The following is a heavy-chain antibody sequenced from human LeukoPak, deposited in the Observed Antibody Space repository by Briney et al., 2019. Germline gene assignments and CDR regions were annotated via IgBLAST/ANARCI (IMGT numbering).Heavy chain of an antibody. V-gene: IGHV3-30*02. D-gene: IGHD3-3*01. Sequence: GGSLRLSCAAFGFTFSSYWMSWVRQAPGKGLEWVTFIRYDGSNKYYTDSVKARFTISRDNSKNTLYLQMNSLRAEDTAVYYCAKAAHYDFWSGYDYWGQGTVVTVSS. CDR1: GFTFSSYW. CDR2: IRYDGSNK. J-gene: IGHJ4*02. CDR3: AKAAHYDFWSGYDY.